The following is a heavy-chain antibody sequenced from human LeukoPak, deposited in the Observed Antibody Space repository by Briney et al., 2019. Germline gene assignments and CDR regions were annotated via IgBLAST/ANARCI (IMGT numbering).Heavy chain of an antibody. J-gene: IGHJ4*02. CDR2: INHSGST. CDR1: GGSFSGYY. D-gene: IGHD6-19*01. CDR3: ARGAAHSSGHDY. Sequence: SDTLSLTCAVYGGSFSGYYWSWIRQPPGKGLEWIGEINHSGSTNYNPSLKSRVTISVDTSKNQFSLKLSSVTAADTAVYYCARGAAHSSGHDYWGQGTLVTVSS. V-gene: IGHV4-34*01.